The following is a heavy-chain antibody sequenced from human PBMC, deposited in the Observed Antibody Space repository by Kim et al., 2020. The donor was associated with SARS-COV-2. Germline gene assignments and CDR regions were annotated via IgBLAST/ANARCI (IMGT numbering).Heavy chain of an antibody. Sequence: ASVKVSCKASGYTFTGYYMHWVRQAPGQGLEWMGWINPNSGGTNYAQKFQGRVTMTRDTSISTAYMELSRLRSDDTAVYYCARDPRFLEWLPNDYNDYWGQGTLVTVSS. CDR2: INPNSGGT. J-gene: IGHJ4*02. V-gene: IGHV1-2*02. CDR3: ARDPRFLEWLPNDYNDY. CDR1: GYTFTGYY. D-gene: IGHD3-3*01.